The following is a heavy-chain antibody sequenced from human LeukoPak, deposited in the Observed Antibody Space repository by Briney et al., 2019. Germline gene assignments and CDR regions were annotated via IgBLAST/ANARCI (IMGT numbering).Heavy chain of an antibody. CDR3: ARYCSSTSCYLDPKFDP. CDR1: GFTFSSYW. J-gene: IGHJ5*02. V-gene: IGHV3-7*01. D-gene: IGHD2-2*01. Sequence: GGSLRLSCAASGFTFSSYWMSWVRQAPGKGLEWVANIKQDGSEKYYVDSVKGRFTISRDNAKNSLYLQMNSQRAEDTAVYYCARYCSSTSCYLDPKFDPWGQGTLVTVSS. CDR2: IKQDGSEK.